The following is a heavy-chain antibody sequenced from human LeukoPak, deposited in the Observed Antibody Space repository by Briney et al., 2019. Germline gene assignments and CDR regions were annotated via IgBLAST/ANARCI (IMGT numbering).Heavy chain of an antibody. CDR2: IGYDGTNE. CDR3: ARDFYCSRTSCYAPSFDY. J-gene: IGHJ4*02. D-gene: IGHD2-2*01. Sequence: AGRSLRLSCAASGFTFSSHGMHWVRQAPGKGLEWVALIGYDGTNEYYADSVKGRFTISRDNSKNTLYLQMKSLRAEDTAVYYCARDFYCSRTSCYAPSFDYWGQGTLVTVSS. V-gene: IGHV3-33*01. CDR1: GFTFSSHG.